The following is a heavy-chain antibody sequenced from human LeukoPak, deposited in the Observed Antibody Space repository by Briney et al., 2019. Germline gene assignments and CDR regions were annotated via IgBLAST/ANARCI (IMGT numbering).Heavy chain of an antibody. CDR3: ARARGSGSYYGHDYYYYYYMDV. J-gene: IGHJ6*03. V-gene: IGHV1-46*01. D-gene: IGHD3-10*01. CDR1: GYTFTSYA. CDR2: INPSGGST. Sequence: ASVKVSCKASGYTFTSYAMHWVRQAPGQRLEWMGIINPSGGSTTYAQKFQGRVIMTGDTSTSTVYMELRSLRSEDTAVYYCARARGSGSYYGHDYYYYYYMDVWGQGTTVTVSS.